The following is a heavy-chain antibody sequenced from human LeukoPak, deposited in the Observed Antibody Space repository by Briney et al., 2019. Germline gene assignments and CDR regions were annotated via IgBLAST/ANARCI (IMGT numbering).Heavy chain of an antibody. D-gene: IGHD2-2*01. Sequence: KGSCKASGYTFTSYWVGWVRQMPGKGLEWMGIIYPGDSDTRYSPSFQGQVTISADKSISTAYLQWSSLKASDTAMYYCARHAYCSSTSCQIDYWGQGTLVTVSS. CDR1: GYTFTSYW. J-gene: IGHJ4*02. CDR2: IYPGDSDT. V-gene: IGHV5-51*01. CDR3: ARHAYCSSTSCQIDY.